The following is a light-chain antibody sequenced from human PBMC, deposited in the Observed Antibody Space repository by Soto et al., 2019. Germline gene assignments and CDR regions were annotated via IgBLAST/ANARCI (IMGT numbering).Light chain of an antibody. CDR2: DAS. CDR1: QSVGSY. CDR3: QQYGSSGT. V-gene: IGKV3-11*01. Sequence: EIVLTQSPATLSLSPGERATLSCRASQSVGSYLAWYQKKTGQDTRLLIYDASNRATGIPARLSGSGSGTDLTLTISRLEPEDFAVYSCQQYGSSGTFGKVTKV. J-gene: IGKJ1*01.